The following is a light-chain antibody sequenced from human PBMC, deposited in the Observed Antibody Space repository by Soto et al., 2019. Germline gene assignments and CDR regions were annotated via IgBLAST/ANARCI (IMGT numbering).Light chain of an antibody. CDR1: SSDVGGYNF. V-gene: IGLV2-14*01. Sequence: QSALTQPASVSGSHGQSIAISCTGTSSDVGGYNFVSWYQHHSGKVPKLIIYDVNIRPSGVPHRFSGSKSGNTASLTISGLQAEDEADYYCTSYTTTSTLVFGGGTKLNVL. CDR3: TSYTTTSTLV. CDR2: DVN. J-gene: IGLJ3*02.